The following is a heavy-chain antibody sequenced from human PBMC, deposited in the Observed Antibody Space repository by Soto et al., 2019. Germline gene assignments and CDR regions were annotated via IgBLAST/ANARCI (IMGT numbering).Heavy chain of an antibody. Sequence: PSETLSLTCTVSGGSISSGDYYWSWIRQPPGKGLEWIGYIYYSGSTYYNPSLKSRVTISVDTSKNQFSLKLSSVTAADTAVYYCAREIVSEDFLVPAAKTLDAFDIWGQGTMVTVSS. D-gene: IGHD2-2*01. CDR1: GGSISSGDYY. J-gene: IGHJ3*02. CDR3: AREIVSEDFLVPAAKTLDAFDI. CDR2: IYYSGST. V-gene: IGHV4-30-4*01.